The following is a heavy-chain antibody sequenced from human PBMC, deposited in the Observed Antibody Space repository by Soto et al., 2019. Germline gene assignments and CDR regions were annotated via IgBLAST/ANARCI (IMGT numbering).Heavy chain of an antibody. CDR1: GYRFTSYW. Sequence: EVQLVQSGAEVKKPGESLKISCKGSGYRFTSYWIGWVRQMPGKGLEWMGMIYPGDSDTRYSPSFQGQVTISADKSISTAVLQCSSLKASDTAVDYCARRGDGGDDCYTGGYFDLWGRGTLVTVSS. CDR3: ARRGDGGDDCYTGGYFDL. V-gene: IGHV5-51*01. CDR2: IYPGDSDT. J-gene: IGHJ2*01. D-gene: IGHD2-21*02.